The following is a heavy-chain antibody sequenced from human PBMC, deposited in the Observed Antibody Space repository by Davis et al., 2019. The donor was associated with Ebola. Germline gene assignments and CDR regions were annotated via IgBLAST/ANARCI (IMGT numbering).Heavy chain of an antibody. CDR1: GATFSSYA. D-gene: IGHD3-3*01. V-gene: IGHV1-69*13. CDR3: ARGPSWSGSSYYFDY. CDR2: IIPTFGTA. J-gene: IGHJ4*02. Sequence: SVKVSCKAPGATFSSYAISWVRQAPGQGLEWMGGIIPTFGTANYEQKFQGRVTITADESTSTAYMELSSLRSEDTAVYYCARGPSWSGSSYYFDYWGQGTLVTVSS.